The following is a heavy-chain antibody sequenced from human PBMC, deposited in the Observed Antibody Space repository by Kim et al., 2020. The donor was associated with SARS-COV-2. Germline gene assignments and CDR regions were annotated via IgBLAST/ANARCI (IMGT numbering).Heavy chain of an antibody. CDR3: AREDYGSGSYYRGPVEY. Sequence: VKGRFTVYRDNSKNTLSVQMHSLRGEDTAVYYCAREDYGSGSYYRGPVEYWGQGTLVTVSA. J-gene: IGHJ4*02. D-gene: IGHD3-10*01. V-gene: IGHV3-30*07.